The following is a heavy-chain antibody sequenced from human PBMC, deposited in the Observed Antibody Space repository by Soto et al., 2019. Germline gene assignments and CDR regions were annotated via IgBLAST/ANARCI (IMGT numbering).Heavy chain of an antibody. CDR1: GGSISRYY. Sequence: SGTLSLTCTVSGGSISRYYWSWIRQPPGKGLEWIGYIYYSGSTNYNPSLKSRVTISVDTSKNQFSLKLSSVTAADTAVYYCARHSRGSYGSGSYYTTGLDYWGQGTLVTVSS. D-gene: IGHD3-10*01. CDR3: ARHSRGSYGSGSYYTTGLDY. V-gene: IGHV4-59*08. CDR2: IYYSGST. J-gene: IGHJ4*02.